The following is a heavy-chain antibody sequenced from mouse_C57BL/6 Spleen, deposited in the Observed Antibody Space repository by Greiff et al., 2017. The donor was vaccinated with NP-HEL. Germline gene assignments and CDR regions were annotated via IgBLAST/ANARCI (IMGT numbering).Heavy chain of an antibody. D-gene: IGHD2-3*01. CDR2: TFYSGIT. CDR1: GFSINSDCY. CDR3: ARAPYDGYSYWYFDV. J-gene: IGHJ1*03. V-gene: IGHV3-3*01. Sequence: EVQRVESGPSLVRPSQTLSLTCTVTGFSINSDCYWIWIRQFPGNKLEYIGYTFYSGITYYNPSLESRTYITRDTSKNQFSLKLSSVTTEDTATYYCARAPYDGYSYWYFDVWGTGTTVTVSS.